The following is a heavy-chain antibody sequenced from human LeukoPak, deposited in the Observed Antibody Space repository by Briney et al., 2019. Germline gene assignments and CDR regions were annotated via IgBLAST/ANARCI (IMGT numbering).Heavy chain of an antibody. CDR1: GFSFSNYS. D-gene: IGHD3-10*01. CDR3: ASAYYDSGIYPYYFDY. J-gene: IGHJ4*02. V-gene: IGHV3-21*01. CDR2: ISSSSSYI. Sequence: PGGSLRLSCAASGFSFSNYSMSWVRQAPGKGLEWVSSISSSSSYIYYADSVRGRFTISRDNAKNLLNLQMKSLRAEDTGVYYCASAYYDSGIYPYYFDYWGQGTLVTVSS.